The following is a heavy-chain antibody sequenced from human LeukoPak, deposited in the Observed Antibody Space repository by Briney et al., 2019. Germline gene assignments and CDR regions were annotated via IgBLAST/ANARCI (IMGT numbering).Heavy chain of an antibody. CDR3: AKNSGYSYGSYFDY. Sequence: PGGSLRLSCAASGFTFSSYCMHWVRQAPGKGLEWVAFIRYDGSNKYYADSVKGRFTISRDNSKNTLYLQRNSLRAEDTAVYYCAKNSGYSYGSYFDYWGQGTLVTVSS. J-gene: IGHJ4*02. CDR2: IRYDGSNK. V-gene: IGHV3-30*02. CDR1: GFTFSSYC. D-gene: IGHD5-18*01.